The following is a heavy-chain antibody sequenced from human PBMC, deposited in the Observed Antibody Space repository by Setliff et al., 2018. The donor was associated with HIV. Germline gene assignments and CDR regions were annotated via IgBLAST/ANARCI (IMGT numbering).Heavy chain of an antibody. Sequence: SETLSLTCTVSGASISSDSWSWIRQSPGKGLEWIGFILNREITNYNPSLQSRVSISMDTSKNQFSLKLHSVTAADTAIYHCTKGGASSHWLGPWGQGTLVTVSS. V-gene: IGHV4-59*01. CDR2: ILNREIT. J-gene: IGHJ5*02. D-gene: IGHD3-16*01. CDR1: GASISSDS. CDR3: TKGGASSHWLGP.